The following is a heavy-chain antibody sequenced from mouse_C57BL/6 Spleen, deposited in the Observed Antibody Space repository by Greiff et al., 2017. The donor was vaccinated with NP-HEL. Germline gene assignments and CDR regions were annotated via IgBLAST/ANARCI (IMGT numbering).Heavy chain of an antibody. CDR3: ARNTYGSSYVNYAMDY. CDR1: GFSLTSYG. Sequence: QVQLKQSGPGLVQPSQSLSITCTVSGFSLTSYGVHWVRQSPGKGLEWLGVIWSGGSTDYNAAFISRLSISKDNSKSQVFFKMNSLQADDTAIYYCARNTYGSSYVNYAMDYWGQGTSVTVSS. J-gene: IGHJ4*01. D-gene: IGHD1-1*01. CDR2: IWSGGST. V-gene: IGHV2-2*01.